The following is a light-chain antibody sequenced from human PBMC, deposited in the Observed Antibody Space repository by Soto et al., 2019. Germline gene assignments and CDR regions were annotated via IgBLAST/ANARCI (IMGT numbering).Light chain of an antibody. V-gene: IGLV4-69*01. CDR1: SGHSSYA. J-gene: IGLJ3*02. CDR3: QTWGTGIRV. CDR2: LNSDGSH. Sequence: QSVLTQPPSASASLGASVKLTCTLSSGHSSYAIAWHQQQPEKGPRYLMKLNSDGSHSKGDGIPDRFSGSSSGAERYPTISSLQSEDEADYYCQTWGTGIRVFGGGTKLTV.